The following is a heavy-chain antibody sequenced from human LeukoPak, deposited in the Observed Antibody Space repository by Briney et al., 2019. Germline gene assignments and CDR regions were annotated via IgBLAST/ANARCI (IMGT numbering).Heavy chain of an antibody. Sequence: GGSLRLSCAASRFTFYSYTMYWIRQAPGKGLEWVSATSSSDAGTYHAESVRGRFTISRDNSKNTLYLQMNSLRADDAAVYYCARAPVTSCRGAFCYPFDIWGQGTLVTVSS. CDR3: ARAPVTSCRGAFCYPFDI. CDR1: RFTFYSYT. D-gene: IGHD2-15*01. V-gene: IGHV3-23*01. CDR2: TSSSDAGT. J-gene: IGHJ4*02.